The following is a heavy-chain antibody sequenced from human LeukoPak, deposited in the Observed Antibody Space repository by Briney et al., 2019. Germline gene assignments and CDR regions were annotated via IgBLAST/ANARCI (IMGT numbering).Heavy chain of an antibody. Sequence: GASVKVSCKASGYTFTSYGISWVRQAPGQGLEWMGWISAYNGNTNYAQKLQGRVTMTTDTSTSTAYMELSRLRSDDTAVYYCARGSYSSSWYLYYYYYMDVWGKGTTVTVSS. D-gene: IGHD6-13*01. CDR2: ISAYNGNT. J-gene: IGHJ6*03. CDR1: GYTFTSYG. CDR3: ARGSYSSSWYLYYYYYMDV. V-gene: IGHV1-18*01.